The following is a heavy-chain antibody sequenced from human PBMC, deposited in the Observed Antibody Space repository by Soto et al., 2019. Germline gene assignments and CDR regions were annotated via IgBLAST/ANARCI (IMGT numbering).Heavy chain of an antibody. V-gene: IGHV1-69*01. J-gene: IGHJ4*02. CDR1: GGTFSSYA. CDR2: IIPIFGTA. CDR3: ASRVGGLNVDIVAPIIYYFDY. D-gene: IGHD5-12*01. Sequence: QVQLVQSGAEVKKPGSSVKVSCKASGGTFSSYAISWVRQAPGQGLEWMGGIIPIFGTANYAQKFQGRVTITADESTSTAYMELSSLRSEDTAVYYCASRVGGLNVDIVAPIIYYFDYWGQGTLVTVSS.